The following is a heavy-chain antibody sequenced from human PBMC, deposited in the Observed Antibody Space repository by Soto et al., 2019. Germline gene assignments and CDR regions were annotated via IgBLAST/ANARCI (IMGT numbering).Heavy chain of an antibody. CDR3: AKGGGRGVPGGDYFDY. J-gene: IGHJ4*02. CDR1: GGSISRHS. Sequence: PSQTLSLTCIVSGGSISRHSCSCVRPPPGKGLERLGYICYSRITNYNPSLQSRLTRSVDTSKNHTTLTLSSVTAADTAVYYCAKGGGRGVPGGDYFDYWGLGTLVTVSS. V-gene: IGHV4-59*11. D-gene: IGHD2-8*02. CDR2: ICYSRIT.